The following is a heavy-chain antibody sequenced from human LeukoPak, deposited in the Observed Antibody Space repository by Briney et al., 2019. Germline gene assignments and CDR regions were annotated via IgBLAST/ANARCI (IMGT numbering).Heavy chain of an antibody. CDR3: ARGARPLYYYYMDV. V-gene: IGHV4-34*01. CDR1: GGSFSGYY. CDR2: INHSGST. D-gene: IGHD6-6*01. J-gene: IGHJ6*03. Sequence: SETLSLTCAVYGGSFSGYYWSWIRQPPGKGLEWIGEINHSGSTNYNPSLKSRVTISVDTSKNQFSLKLSSVTAADTAVYYCARGARPLYYYYMDVWGKGTKVTVSS.